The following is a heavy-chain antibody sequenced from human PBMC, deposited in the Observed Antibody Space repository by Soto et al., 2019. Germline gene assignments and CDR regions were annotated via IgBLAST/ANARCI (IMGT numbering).Heavy chain of an antibody. CDR3: ASDRDYGDAPVEY. J-gene: IGHJ4*02. CDR2: IQYSGYT. D-gene: IGHD4-17*01. CDR1: GGSISSGAFY. Sequence: QVQLQESGPGLVKPSQTLSLTCTVSGGSISSGAFYWSWIRQHPGKGLEFIGYIQYSGYTYYKPFTKSRVTISPDTAKNQFSLKLSSVTAADTAVDYWASDRDYGDAPVEYWGQGTAATVSS. V-gene: IGHV4-31*03.